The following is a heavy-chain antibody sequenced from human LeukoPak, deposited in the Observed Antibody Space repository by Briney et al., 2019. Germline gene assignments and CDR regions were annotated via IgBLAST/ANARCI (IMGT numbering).Heavy chain of an antibody. J-gene: IGHJ3*02. V-gene: IGHV3-30*18. CDR1: GFAFSSYG. CDR2: ISYDGSNK. CDR3: AKLEYCSSTSCQSGRAAFDI. D-gene: IGHD2-2*01. Sequence: GGSLRLSCAASGFAFSSYGMHWVRQAPGKGLEWVAVISYDGSNKYYADSVKGQFTISRDNSKNTLYLQMNSLRAEDTAVYYCAKLEYCSSTSCQSGRAAFDIWGQGTMVTVSS.